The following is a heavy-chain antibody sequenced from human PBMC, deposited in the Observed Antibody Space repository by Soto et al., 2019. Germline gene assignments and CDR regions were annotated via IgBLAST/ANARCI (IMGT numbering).Heavy chain of an antibody. CDR1: GFTFSGSA. CDR2: IRSKANNYAT. V-gene: IGHV3-73*01. CDR3: TRHVTGPDYYYYMDV. J-gene: IGHJ6*03. Sequence: GGSLRLSCAASGFTFSGSAMHWVRQASGKGLEWVGRIRSKANNYATAYAASVKGRFTISRDDSKNTAYLQMNSLKTEDTAVYHCTRHVTGPDYYYYMDVWGKGTTVTVSS.